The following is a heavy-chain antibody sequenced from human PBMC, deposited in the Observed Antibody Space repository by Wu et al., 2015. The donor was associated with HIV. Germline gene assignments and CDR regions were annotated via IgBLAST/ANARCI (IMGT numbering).Heavy chain of an antibody. CDR3: AITGTHYYYYYYMDV. Sequence: QVHLVQSGAEVKKSGSSVKVSCKASESTFTSYVITWVRQAPGQGLEWMGGIIPIFGTANYAQKFQGRVTITADESTSTAYMELSSLRSEDTAVYYCAITGTHYYYYYYMDVWGKGTTVTVSS. CDR2: IIPIFGTA. CDR1: ESTFTSYV. D-gene: IGHD1-1*01. J-gene: IGHJ6*03. V-gene: IGHV1-69*12.